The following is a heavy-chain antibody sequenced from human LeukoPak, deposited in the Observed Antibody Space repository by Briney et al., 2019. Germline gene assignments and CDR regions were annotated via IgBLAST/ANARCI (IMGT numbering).Heavy chain of an antibody. J-gene: IGHJ4*02. CDR3: AGGGADSSGYLPLDY. V-gene: IGHV3-30*03. D-gene: IGHD3-22*01. CDR1: AFTFSNYG. CDR2: ISYDGSNN. Sequence: GGSLRLSCAASAFTFSNYGMHWVRQAPGKVLEWVAGISYDGSNNYYADSGKGRFTISRDNSKNTLYLQMSSRRAEDTAVYYCAGGGADSSGYLPLDYWGQGTLVTVSS.